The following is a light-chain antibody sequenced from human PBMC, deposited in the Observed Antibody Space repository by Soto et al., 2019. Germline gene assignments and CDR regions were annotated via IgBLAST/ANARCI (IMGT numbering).Light chain of an antibody. CDR1: SSDVGAYNS. CDR3: GSYASSLYV. V-gene: IGLV2-14*01. CDR2: EVA. J-gene: IGLJ1*01. Sequence: QSALTQPASVSGSPGQSITISCTGTSSDVGAYNSVSWYQQHPGKAPQLMIYEVANRPSGLSNRFSGSKSGNTASLTISGLQAEDEADYYCGSYASSLYVFGTGTKLTVL.